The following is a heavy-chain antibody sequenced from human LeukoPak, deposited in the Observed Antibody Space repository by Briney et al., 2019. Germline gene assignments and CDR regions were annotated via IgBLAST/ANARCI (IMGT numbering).Heavy chain of an antibody. Sequence: ASVKVSCKASGYTFTSYGMSWVRQAPGKGLEWMGGISAYNGNTNYAQKLQGRVTMTTDTSTSTAYMELRSLRSDAAAVYYCARINLGYFSSTSCYSVWYFDLWGRGNLVTVSS. D-gene: IGHD2-2*01. CDR3: ARINLGYFSSTSCYSVWYFDL. J-gene: IGHJ2*01. CDR2: ISAYNGNT. V-gene: IGHV1-18*04. CDR1: GYTFTSYG.